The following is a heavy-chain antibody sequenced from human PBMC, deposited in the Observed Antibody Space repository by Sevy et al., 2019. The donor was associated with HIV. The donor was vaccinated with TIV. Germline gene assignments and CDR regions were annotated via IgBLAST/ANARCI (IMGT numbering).Heavy chain of an antibody. CDR3: ARAPLTIFGVVIIYYYYYYMDV. CDR1: GFTFSDHY. V-gene: IGHV3-72*01. Sequence: GGSLRLSCAASGFTFSDHYMDWVRQAPGKGLEWVGRTRNKANSYTTEYAASVKGRFTISRDDSTNSLYLQMNSLKTEDTAVYYCARAPLTIFGVVIIYYYYYYMDVWGKGTTVTVSS. CDR2: TRNKANSYTT. D-gene: IGHD3-3*01. J-gene: IGHJ6*03.